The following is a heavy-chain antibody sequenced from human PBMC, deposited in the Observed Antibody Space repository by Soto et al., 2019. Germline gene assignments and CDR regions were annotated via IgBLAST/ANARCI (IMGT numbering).Heavy chain of an antibody. CDR1: GFTFTSYS. CDR3: AKDLRAGSGYDFDY. Sequence: EVQLLQSGGGLVQPGGSLRLSCAASGFTFTSYSMTWVRQTPGKGLEWVAAVNPGGYSTYYADSVKGRFTISRENSNKTLYLQMTSLRAEDTAVYYCAKDLRAGSGYDFDYRDQGTLVTVSS. J-gene: IGHJ4*02. D-gene: IGHD5-12*01. CDR2: VNPGGYST. V-gene: IGHV3-23*01.